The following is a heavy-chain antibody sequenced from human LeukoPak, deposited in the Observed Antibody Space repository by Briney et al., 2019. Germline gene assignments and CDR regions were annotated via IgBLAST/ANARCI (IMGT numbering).Heavy chain of an antibody. Sequence: GGSLRLSCAASGFTFSSYGMHWVRQAPGKGLEWVAVISYDGSNKYYADSVKGRFTISRDNSKNTLYLQMNSLRAEDTAVYYCAKDKGIAAAYGAQYNWFGPWGQGTLVTVSS. CDR3: AKDKGIAAAYGAQYNWFGP. CDR2: ISYDGSNK. D-gene: IGHD6-13*01. CDR1: GFTFSSYG. V-gene: IGHV3-30*18. J-gene: IGHJ5*02.